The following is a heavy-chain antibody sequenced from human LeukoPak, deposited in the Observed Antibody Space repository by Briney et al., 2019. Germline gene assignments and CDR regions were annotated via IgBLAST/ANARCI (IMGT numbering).Heavy chain of an antibody. J-gene: IGHJ4*02. Sequence: GASMKVSCKASGYTFTGYYMHWVRQAPGQGLDWMGWINPNSGGTNYAQKFQGRVTMTRDTSISTAYMELSSLRSDDTAVYYCARVTLYCSSTSCLSRGADYWGQGTLVTVSS. CDR2: INPNSGGT. V-gene: IGHV1-2*02. CDR3: ARVTLYCSSTSCLSRGADY. CDR1: GYTFTGYY. D-gene: IGHD2-2*01.